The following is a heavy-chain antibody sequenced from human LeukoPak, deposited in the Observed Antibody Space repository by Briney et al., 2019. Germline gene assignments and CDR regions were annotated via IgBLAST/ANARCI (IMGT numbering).Heavy chain of an antibody. CDR2: IYYSGST. CDR1: GGSISSYY. Sequence: SGPTLVKPSETLSLTCTVSGGSISSYYWSWIRQPPGKGLEWIGYIYYSGSTNYNPSLKSRVTISVDTSKNQFSLKLSSVTAADTAVYYCARDPFKGIAAAGTEAFDIWGQGTMVTVSS. J-gene: IGHJ3*02. D-gene: IGHD6-13*01. CDR3: ARDPFKGIAAAGTEAFDI. V-gene: IGHV4-59*12.